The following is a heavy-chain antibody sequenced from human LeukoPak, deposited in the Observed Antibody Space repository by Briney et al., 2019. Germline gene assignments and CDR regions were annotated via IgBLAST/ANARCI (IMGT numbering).Heavy chain of an antibody. V-gene: IGHV4-38-2*01. CDR2: IYHGGST. CDR1: GYSISSGYI. Sequence: PGGTLCLSCAASGYSISSGYIWGGIRPPPGKGVEWIASIYHGGSTYYTPSLKSRVTISVDTSKNQFSLKLSSGNAADTAVYYCATHHGNSSSRDYGGQGTLVTVSS. D-gene: IGHD6-6*01. CDR3: ATHHGNSSSRDY. J-gene: IGHJ4*02.